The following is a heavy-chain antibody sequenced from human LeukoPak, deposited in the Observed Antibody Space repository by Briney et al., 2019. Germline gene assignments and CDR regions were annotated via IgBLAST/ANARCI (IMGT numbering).Heavy chain of an antibody. CDR1: GFTFSGFA. D-gene: IGHD1-26*01. V-gene: IGHV3-23*01. Sequence: GGSLRLSCAASGFTFSGFAMSWVRRAPGKGLEWVSGISGRGDNTLYAEYVKGRSTTSRDNSKNTLYLEMNSLRAEDTAIYYCAKMKGHPLPKYYMDVWGPGTPVTVSS. CDR3: AKMKGHPLPKYYMDV. J-gene: IGHJ6*01. CDR2: ISGRGDNT.